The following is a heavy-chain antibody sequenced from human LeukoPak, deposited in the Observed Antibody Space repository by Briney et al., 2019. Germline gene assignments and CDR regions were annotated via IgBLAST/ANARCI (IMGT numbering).Heavy chain of an antibody. J-gene: IGHJ6*02. CDR2: IYPGDSDP. D-gene: IGHD3-10*01. V-gene: IGHV5-51*01. CDR1: GYSFTDYW. Sequence: GESLKISCKGSGYSFTDYWIGWVRQMPGKGLEGMGIIYPGDSDPRYSPSFQGQVPISAAKSISTAYLQWSSLKASDTAMYYCARRRGGSGSCVDVWGQGTTVTVSS. CDR3: ARRRGGSGSCVDV.